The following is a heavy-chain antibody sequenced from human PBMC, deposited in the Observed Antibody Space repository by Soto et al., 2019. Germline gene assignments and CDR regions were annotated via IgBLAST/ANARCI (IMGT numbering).Heavy chain of an antibody. CDR1: GGTFSSYA. J-gene: IGHJ6*02. V-gene: IGHV1-69*13. CDR3: QGRYYYGMDV. CDR2: IIPIFGTA. Sequence: ASVKVSCKASGGTFSSYAISWVRQAPGQGLEWMGGIIPIFGTANYAQKFQGRVTITADESTSTAYMELSSLRSEDTAVYYCQGRYYYGMDVWGQGTTVTVSS.